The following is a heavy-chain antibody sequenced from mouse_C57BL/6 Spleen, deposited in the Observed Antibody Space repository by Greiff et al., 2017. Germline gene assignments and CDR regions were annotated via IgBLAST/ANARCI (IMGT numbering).Heavy chain of an antibody. CDR3: ARVPYYYGSSYNYFDY. CDR1: GYTFTSYW. J-gene: IGHJ2*01. V-gene: IGHV1-69*01. D-gene: IGHD1-1*01. CDR2: IDPSDSYT. Sequence: QVQLQQPGAELVMPGASVKLSCKASGYTFTSYWMHWVKQRPGQGLEWIGEIDPSDSYTNYNQKFKGKSTLTVDKSSSTAYMQLSSLTSEDSAVXYCARVPYYYGSSYNYFDYWGQGTTLTVSS.